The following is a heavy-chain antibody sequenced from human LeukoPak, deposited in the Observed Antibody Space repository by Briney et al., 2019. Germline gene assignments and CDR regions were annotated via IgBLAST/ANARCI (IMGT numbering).Heavy chain of an antibody. CDR1: GFTFSSYA. V-gene: IGHV3-23*01. D-gene: IGHD6-19*01. J-gene: IGHJ4*02. Sequence: PGGSLRLSCAASGFTFSSYAMSWVRQAPGKGLEWVSAISGSGGSTYYADSVKGRFTISRDNSKNTLYLQMNSLRAEDTVVYYCAKSLQPSLRDRSIAVAGTLSPEKAGKDYWGQGTLVAVSS. CDR3: AKSLQPSLRDRSIAVAGTLSPEKAGKDY. CDR2: ISGSGGST.